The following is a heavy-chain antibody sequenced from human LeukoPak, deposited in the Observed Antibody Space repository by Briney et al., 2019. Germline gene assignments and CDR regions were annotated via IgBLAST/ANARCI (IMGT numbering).Heavy chain of an antibody. CDR3: ARVRGGVTYGQTDI. CDR2: ISSGGTTI. D-gene: IGHD3-10*01. Sequence: PGGSLRLSCAASGFTFSSYAMSWIRQAPGKGLEWVSYISSGGTTIYYADSVKGRLTISRDNAKNSLYLQMHSLRAEDTAIYYCARVRGGVTYGQTDIWGQGTLVTVSS. V-gene: IGHV3-11*01. J-gene: IGHJ4*02. CDR1: GFTFSSYA.